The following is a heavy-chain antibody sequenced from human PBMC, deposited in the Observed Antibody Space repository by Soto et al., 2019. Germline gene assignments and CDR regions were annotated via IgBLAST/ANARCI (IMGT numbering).Heavy chain of an antibody. CDR3: ARDGDVNTGFGKDY. CDR2: IWHDGGNK. V-gene: IGHV3-33*01. D-gene: IGHD3-16*01. CDR1: GFTFSSHG. J-gene: IGHJ4*02. Sequence: QVQLVESGGGVVQPGRSLRLSCAASGFTFSSHGMHWVRQAPGKGLEWVAFIWHDGGNKFYAESVKGRFTISRDNSKNTLYLQMTSLSAEDTAMYYCARDGDVNTGFGKDYWGQGTLVTVSS.